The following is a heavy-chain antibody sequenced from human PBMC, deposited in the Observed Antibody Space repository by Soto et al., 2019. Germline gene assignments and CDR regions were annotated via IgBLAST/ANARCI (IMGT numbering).Heavy chain of an antibody. CDR2: IYNSGST. CDR1: CGSIISYY. CDR3: ARARITMVREVIKYNMDV. J-gene: IGHJ6*02. Sequence: SEALSLTCTGSCGSIISYYCSCIRRPPGKGLEWIGYIYNSGSTHSNPSLQSRVTISVDTSKNQFSLKLSSVTAADTGIYYCARARITMVREVIKYNMDVWGQGTTVTVSS. V-gene: IGHV4-59*01. D-gene: IGHD3-10*01.